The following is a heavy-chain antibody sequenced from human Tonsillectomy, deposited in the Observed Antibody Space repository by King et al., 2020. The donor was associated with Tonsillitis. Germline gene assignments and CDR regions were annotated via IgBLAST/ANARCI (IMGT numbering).Heavy chain of an antibody. CDR3: AKREGPMVRDSSFDY. V-gene: IGHV3-9*01. CDR2: ISWNSGSI. D-gene: IGHD3-10*01. Sequence: VQLVESGGGLVQPGRSLRLSCAASGFTFDDYAMHWVRQAPGKGLEWVSGISWNSGSIGYADSVKGRFTISRDNAKNSLYLQMNSLRAEDTALYYCAKREGPMVRDSSFDYWGQGTLVTVSS. CDR1: GFTFDDYA. J-gene: IGHJ4*02.